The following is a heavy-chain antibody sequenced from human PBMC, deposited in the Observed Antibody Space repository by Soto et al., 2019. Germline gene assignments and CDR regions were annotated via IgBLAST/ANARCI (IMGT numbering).Heavy chain of an antibody. J-gene: IGHJ4*02. D-gene: IGHD2-2*01. V-gene: IGHV3-30-3*01. CDR2: ISYDGSNK. CDR3: ARDSATAMPHFDY. Sequence: QMQLVESGGGVVQPGRSLRLSCAASGFTFSSYAMHWVRQAPGKGLEWVAVISYDGSNKYYADSVKGRFTISRDNSKNTLYLQMNSLRAEDTAVYYCARDSATAMPHFDYWGQGTLVTVSS. CDR1: GFTFSSYA.